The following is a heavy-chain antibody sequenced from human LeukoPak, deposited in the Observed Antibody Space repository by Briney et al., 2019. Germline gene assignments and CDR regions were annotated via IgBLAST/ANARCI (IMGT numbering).Heavy chain of an antibody. Sequence: GGSLRLSCAASGFTFSSYNMNWVCQAPGKRVEWVSSISSTSSYIYYPDSVKGRFTISRDNAKNSLYLKMNSLRAEDTAVYYCARAPYGSGTYWYFDLWGRGTLVTVSS. CDR1: GFTFSSYN. CDR3: ARAPYGSGTYWYFDL. J-gene: IGHJ2*01. D-gene: IGHD3-10*01. V-gene: IGHV3-21*01. CDR2: ISSTSSYI.